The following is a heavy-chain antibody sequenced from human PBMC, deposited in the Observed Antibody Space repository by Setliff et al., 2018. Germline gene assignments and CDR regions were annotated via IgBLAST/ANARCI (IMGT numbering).Heavy chain of an antibody. CDR2: ISPYNEKT. J-gene: IGHJ4*02. CDR1: GYNFIIFG. D-gene: IGHD5-12*01. Sequence: ASVKVSCKTSGYNFIIFGISWVRQAPGQGLEWMGWISPYNEKTNYAEKFQGRVTMTTGTSTTTVYMEVASLRSDDTAVYYCVRGPGPSVVVAMPFDRWGQGTLVTVSS. CDR3: VRGPGPSVVVAMPFDR. V-gene: IGHV1-18*01.